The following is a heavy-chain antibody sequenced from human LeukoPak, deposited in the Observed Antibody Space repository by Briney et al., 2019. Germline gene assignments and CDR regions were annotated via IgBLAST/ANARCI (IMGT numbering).Heavy chain of an antibody. J-gene: IGHJ6*03. D-gene: IGHD2-2*01. V-gene: IGHV4-61*08. CDR3: ARDRPDNIVVVPAASNYYYMDV. CDR1: GGSISSGDYY. CDR2: IYYSGST. Sequence: ETLSLTCTVSGGSISSGDYYWSWIRQPPGKGLEWIGYIYYSGSTNYNPSLKSRVTISVDTSKNQFSLKLSSVTAADTAVYYCARDRPDNIVVVPAASNYYYMDVWGKGTTVTVSS.